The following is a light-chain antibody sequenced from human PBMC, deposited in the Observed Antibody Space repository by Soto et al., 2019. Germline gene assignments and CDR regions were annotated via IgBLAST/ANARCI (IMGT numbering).Light chain of an antibody. V-gene: IGLV2-14*01. J-gene: IGLJ1*01. Sequence: QSVLTQPASGSGSPGQSITISCTGTSSGVGGYNYVSWYQQHPGKAPKLMIYDVSNRPSGVSNRFSGSKSGNTASLTISGLQAEDEADYYCSSYTSSSTFYVFGTGTKVTVL. CDR2: DVS. CDR3: SSYTSSSTFYV. CDR1: SSGVGGYNY.